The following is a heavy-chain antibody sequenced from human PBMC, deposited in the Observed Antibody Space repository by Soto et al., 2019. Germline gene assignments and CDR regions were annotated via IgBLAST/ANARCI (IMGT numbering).Heavy chain of an antibody. J-gene: IGHJ4*02. CDR1: GGSISSGGYY. CDR3: ARGFALGTNFDY. D-gene: IGHD3-16*01. CDR2: IYYSGST. Sequence: PSETLSLTCTVSGGSISSGGYYWSWIRQHPGKGLEWIGYIYYSGSTYYNPSLKSRVTISVDTSKNQFSLKLSSVTAADTAVYYCARGFALGTNFDYWGQGTLVTVSS. V-gene: IGHV4-31*03.